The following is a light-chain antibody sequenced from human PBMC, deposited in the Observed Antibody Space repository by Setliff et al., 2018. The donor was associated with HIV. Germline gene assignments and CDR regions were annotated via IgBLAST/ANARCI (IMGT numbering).Light chain of an antibody. CDR1: HIGSKS. CDR2: DDS. V-gene: IGLV3-21*02. Sequence: SYELTQPHSVSVAAGQTGPRITCGGNHIGSKSVHWYQQKPGQAPMLVVYDDSDRPSGIPERFSGSNSGNTATLTISRVEAGDEADYFCQVWDSSSDPVLFGGGTQLTVL. CDR3: QVWDSSSDPVL. J-gene: IGLJ2*01.